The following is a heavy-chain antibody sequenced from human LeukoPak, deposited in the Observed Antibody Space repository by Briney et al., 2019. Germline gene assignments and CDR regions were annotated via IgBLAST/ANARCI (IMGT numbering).Heavy chain of an antibody. Sequence: SVKVSCKASGGTFSSYAISWVRQAPGQGLEWMGGIIPIFGTANYAQKFQGRVTITADESTSTAYMELSSLRSEDTAVYYCASEYYYDSSGYYASFEYWGQGTLVTVSS. CDR2: IIPIFGTA. D-gene: IGHD3-22*01. J-gene: IGHJ4*02. CDR3: ASEYYYDSSGYYASFEY. CDR1: GGTFSSYA. V-gene: IGHV1-69*13.